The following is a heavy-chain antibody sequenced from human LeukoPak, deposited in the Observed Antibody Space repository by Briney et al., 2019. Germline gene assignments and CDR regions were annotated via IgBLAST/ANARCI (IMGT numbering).Heavy chain of an antibody. Sequence: GGSLRLSCAASGFTFSSYGMHWVRQAPGKGLEWVAVISYDGSTKDYADSVKGRITISRDNIKNTLYLQMNSLRAEDTAAYYCAREGGVSCTGGTCYHKNYFDYWGQGTLVTVSS. D-gene: IGHD2-15*01. CDR1: GFTFSSYG. CDR2: ISYDGSTK. V-gene: IGHV3-30*03. J-gene: IGHJ4*02. CDR3: AREGGVSCTGGTCYHKNYFDY.